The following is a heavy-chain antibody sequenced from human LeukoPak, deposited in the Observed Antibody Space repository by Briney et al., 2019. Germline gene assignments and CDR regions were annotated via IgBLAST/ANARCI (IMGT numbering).Heavy chain of an antibody. CDR1: GFTFSSYG. V-gene: IGHV3-30*03. Sequence: PGRSLRLSCAASGFTFSSYGMHWVRQAPGKGLEWAAVISYDGSNKYYADSVKGRFTISRDNSKNTLYLQMNSLRAEDTAVYYCARDGGYSSSWYDFDYWGQGTLVTVSS. CDR3: ARDGGYSSSWYDFDY. D-gene: IGHD6-13*01. CDR2: ISYDGSNK. J-gene: IGHJ4*02.